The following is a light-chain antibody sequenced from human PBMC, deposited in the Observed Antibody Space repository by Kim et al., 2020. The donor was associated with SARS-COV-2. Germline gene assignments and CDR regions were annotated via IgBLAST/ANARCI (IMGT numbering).Light chain of an antibody. CDR3: QSYDSSSVV. Sequence: NFMLTQPHSVSESPGKTVTISCTRSSGSIDSNYVQWYQQRPGSAPTTVIYEDNQRPSGVPDRFSASIDSSSNSASLSISGLKTEDEADYYCQSYDSSSVVFGGGTQLTV. CDR2: EDN. CDR1: SGSIDSNY. V-gene: IGLV6-57*03. J-gene: IGLJ2*01.